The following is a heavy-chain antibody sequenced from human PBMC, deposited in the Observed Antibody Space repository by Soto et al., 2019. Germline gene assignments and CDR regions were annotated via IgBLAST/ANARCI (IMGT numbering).Heavy chain of an antibody. D-gene: IGHD3-22*01. J-gene: IGHJ4*02. CDR2: INAGNGNT. V-gene: IGHV1-3*01. Sequence: GASMKVSCKASGYTFTSYAMHWVRQAPGQRLEWMGWINAGNGNTKYSQKFQGRVTITRDTSASTAYMELSSLRSEDTAVYYCARYGPYYDDSSGYYYAYWGQGTLVTVSS. CDR1: GYTFTSYA. CDR3: ARYGPYYDDSSGYYYAY.